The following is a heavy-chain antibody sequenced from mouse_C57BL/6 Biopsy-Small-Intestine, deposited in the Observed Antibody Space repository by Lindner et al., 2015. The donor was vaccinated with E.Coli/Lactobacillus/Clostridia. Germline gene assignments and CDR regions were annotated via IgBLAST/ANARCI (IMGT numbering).Heavy chain of an antibody. J-gene: IGHJ4*01. Sequence: SVKVSCKASSYSLTGHFIHWIRQAPGQGLEWMGWINPYSGVTNYALNFQDRATMTRDTSISTAYLELTRLRSDDTATYYCARAYCPGGGCYSNDSNWFDPWGQGTLVTVSS. CDR2: INPYSGVT. CDR3: ARAYCPGGGCYSNDSNWFDP. V-gene: IGHV1-84*02. CDR1: SYSLTGHF. D-gene: IGHD2-12*01.